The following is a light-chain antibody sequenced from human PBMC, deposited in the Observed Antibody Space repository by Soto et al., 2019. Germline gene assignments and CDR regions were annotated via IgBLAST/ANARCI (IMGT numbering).Light chain of an antibody. CDR1: QSVSSNY. CDR2: SAT. Sequence: EIVLTQSPGTLSLSPGEGATLSCRASQSVSSNYLAWDQQKPGQAPRLLFYSATNRDTGIPDRFSASGSGTVFPLTISRLEPEDFAVYYCQQFGTSPWTFGQGTKVDI. CDR3: QQFGTSPWT. J-gene: IGKJ1*01. V-gene: IGKV3-20*01.